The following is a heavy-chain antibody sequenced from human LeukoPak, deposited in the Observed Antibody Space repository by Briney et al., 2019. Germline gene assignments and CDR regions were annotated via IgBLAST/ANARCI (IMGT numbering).Heavy chain of an antibody. V-gene: IGHV3-23*01. J-gene: IGHJ5*02. CDR2: ISGSGGST. CDR1: GFTFSNYA. CDR3: ATTPLPSNYDFWSGYFGWFDP. Sequence: GGSLRLSCAASGFTFSNYAMSWVRQAPGKGLEWVSAISGSGGSTYYADSVKGRFTISRDNSKNTLYLQMNSLRAEDTAVYYCATTPLPSNYDFWSGYFGWFDPWGQGTLVTVSS. D-gene: IGHD3-3*01.